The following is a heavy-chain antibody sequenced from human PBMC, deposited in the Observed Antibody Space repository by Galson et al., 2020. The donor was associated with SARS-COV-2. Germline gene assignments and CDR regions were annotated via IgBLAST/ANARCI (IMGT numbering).Heavy chain of an antibody. CDR2: PSYRVTT. CDR3: ARRLQFEVGLDH. V-gene: IGHV4-39*01. D-gene: IGHD1-26*01. Sequence: SETLSLTCTISGDSSNNNNFFWGWIRQPPGKGLEWIGTPSYRVTTYYNPSLKGRVTISADTSTDQVSLRLNSVTAADTAVYFCARRLQFEVGLDHWGRGTLVSVTA. J-gene: IGHJ4*02. CDR1: GDSSNNNNFF.